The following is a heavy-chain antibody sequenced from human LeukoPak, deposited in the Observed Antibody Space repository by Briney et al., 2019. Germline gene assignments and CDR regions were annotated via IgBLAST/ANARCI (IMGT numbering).Heavy chain of an antibody. CDR1: GGSISSYY. Sequence: SETLSLTCTVSGGSISSYYWSWIRQPPGKGLEWIGYIYYSGSTNYNPSLKSRVTMSVDTSKNQFSLKLSSVTAADTAVYYCAGHDSSGTYFQHWGQGTLVTVSS. CDR2: IYYSGST. D-gene: IGHD3-22*01. V-gene: IGHV4-59*01. CDR3: AGHDSSGTYFQH. J-gene: IGHJ1*01.